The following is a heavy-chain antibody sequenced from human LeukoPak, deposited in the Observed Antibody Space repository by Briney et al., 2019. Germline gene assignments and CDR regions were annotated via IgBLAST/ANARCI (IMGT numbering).Heavy chain of an antibody. CDR2: IYYREST. V-gene: IGHV4-39*01. Sequence: PSENLSLTCTVSGGSISSSSYYWGWIRQPPGKGLEWITSIYYRESTYYNPSLKSRVTISVDTSKNQFSLKLSSVTAADTAVYYCARQVEDIVVVPAANNRFDPWGQGTLVTVSS. D-gene: IGHD2-2*01. CDR3: ARQVEDIVVVPAANNRFDP. J-gene: IGHJ5*02. CDR1: GGSISSSSYY.